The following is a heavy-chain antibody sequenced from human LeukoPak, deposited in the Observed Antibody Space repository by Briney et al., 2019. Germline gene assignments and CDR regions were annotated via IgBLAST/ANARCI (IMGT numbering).Heavy chain of an antibody. J-gene: IGHJ5*02. Sequence: ASVRVSCKASGYTFSGYYMCWVRQAPGQGLEWMGWINPNGGGTNYAQKFQGRVTMSRDTSISTAYMELSRLTSDDTAVYYCARWVGYSNWFDPWGQGTLVTVSS. D-gene: IGHD2-15*01. CDR1: GYTFSGYY. CDR2: INPNGGGT. CDR3: ARWVGYSNWFDP. V-gene: IGHV1-2*02.